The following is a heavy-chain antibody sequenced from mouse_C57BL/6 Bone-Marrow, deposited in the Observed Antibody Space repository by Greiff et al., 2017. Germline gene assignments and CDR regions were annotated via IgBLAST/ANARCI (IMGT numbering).Heavy chain of an antibody. D-gene: IGHD1-1*01. CDR1: GYTFTDHT. J-gene: IGHJ2*01. CDR2: IYPRDGST. Sequence: VQGVESDAELVKPGASVKISCKVSGYTFTDHTIHWMKQRPEQGLEWIGYIYPRDGSTKYNEKFKGKATLTADKSSSTAYMQLNSLTSEDSAVYFCARCGIGTTVVNYFDYWGQGTTLTVSS. CDR3: ARCGIGTTVVNYFDY. V-gene: IGHV1-78*01.